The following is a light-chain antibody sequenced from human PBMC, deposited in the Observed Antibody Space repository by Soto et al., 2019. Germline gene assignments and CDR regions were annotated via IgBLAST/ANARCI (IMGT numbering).Light chain of an antibody. V-gene: IGKV3-11*01. CDR1: QSFRGL. Sequence: EIVMTQSPATLSVSPGERATLSCRASQSFRGLLAWYQQKPGQAPRLLINDAYNRATGIPPRFSGSGSGTDFTLTISSLEPEDSAVYYCQQRHMWPITFGQGTRLEI. J-gene: IGKJ5*01. CDR2: DAY. CDR3: QQRHMWPIT.